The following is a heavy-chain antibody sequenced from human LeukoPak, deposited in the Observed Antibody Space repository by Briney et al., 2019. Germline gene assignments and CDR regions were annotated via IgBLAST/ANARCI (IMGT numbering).Heavy chain of an antibody. J-gene: IGHJ4*02. V-gene: IGHV4-59*01. CDR2: IYYSEST. CDR1: GGSISSYY. CDR3: ARGEGGYSYGHFDY. D-gene: IGHD5-18*01. Sequence: PSETLSLTCTVSGGSISSYYWSWIRQPPGKGLEWIGYIYYSESTNYNPSLKSRVTISVDTSKNQFSLKLSSVTAADTAVYYCARGEGGYSYGHFDYWGQGTLVTVSS.